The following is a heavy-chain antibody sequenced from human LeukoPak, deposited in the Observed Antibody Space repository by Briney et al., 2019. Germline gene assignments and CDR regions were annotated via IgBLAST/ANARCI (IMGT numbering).Heavy chain of an antibody. CDR3: AKVRAPRQYYFDY. J-gene: IGHJ4*02. CDR2: ISGSGGRT. D-gene: IGHD1-26*01. V-gene: IGHV3-23*01. Sequence: PGGSLRLSCAASGFIFSSYGMHWVRQASGKGLEWVSAISGSGGRTYYADSVKGRFTISRDNSKNTLYLQMNSLRAEDTAVYYCAKVRAPRQYYFDYWGQGTLVTVSS. CDR1: GFIFSSYG.